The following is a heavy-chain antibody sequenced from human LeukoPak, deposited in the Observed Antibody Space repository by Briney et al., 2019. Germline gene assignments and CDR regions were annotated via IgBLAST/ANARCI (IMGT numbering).Heavy chain of an antibody. CDR1: GFTFSSYA. CDR2: ISGSGGST. CDR3: AKDPTIFGVVTTFDY. J-gene: IGHJ4*02. V-gene: IGHV3-23*01. D-gene: IGHD3-3*01. Sequence: GGSLRLSCAASGFTFSSYAMSWVRQAPGKGLERVSAISGSGGSTYYADSVKGRFTISRDNSKNTLYLQMNSLRAEDTAVYYCAKDPTIFGVVTTFDYWGQGTLVTVSS.